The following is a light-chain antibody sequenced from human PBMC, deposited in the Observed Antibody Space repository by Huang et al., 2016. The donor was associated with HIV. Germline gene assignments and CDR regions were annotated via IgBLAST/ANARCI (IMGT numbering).Light chain of an antibody. Sequence: DIVMTQSPDSLPVSLGERATINCKSSKSLLYNSNNKNYLAWYQQKPGQPPNLLIYWAASRKSGGPELFSGSGSETDFTLTISSLQAEDVAIYYCQQHYSSPPTFGQGTKLEIK. J-gene: IGKJ2*01. V-gene: IGKV4-1*01. CDR3: QQHYSSPPT. CDR1: KSLLYNSNNKNY. CDR2: WAA.